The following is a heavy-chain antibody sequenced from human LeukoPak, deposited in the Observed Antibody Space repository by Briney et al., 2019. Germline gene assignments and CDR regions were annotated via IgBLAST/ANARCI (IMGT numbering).Heavy chain of an antibody. D-gene: IGHD3-16*01. Sequence: ASVKVSFKASGYTFTGYYMHWVRLAPGQGLEWMGIINPSGGSTSYAQKFQGRVTMTRDTSTSTVYMELSSLRSEDTAVYYCARLNSEVLTPFFDYWGQGTLVTVSS. CDR1: GYTFTGYY. CDR3: ARLNSEVLTPFFDY. J-gene: IGHJ4*02. V-gene: IGHV1-46*01. CDR2: INPSGGST.